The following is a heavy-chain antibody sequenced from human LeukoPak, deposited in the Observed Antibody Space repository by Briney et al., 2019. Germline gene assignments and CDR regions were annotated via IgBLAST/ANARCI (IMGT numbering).Heavy chain of an antibody. CDR2: IYTSGNT. Sequence: PSETLSLTCTVSGGSISSGNYYWNWIRQPAGKGLELIGRIYTSGNTNYNPSFKSRVTISVDTSKNQFSLNLSSVTAADTAVYYCARGARLEPTYAQLDYWGQGTLVTVSS. CDR3: ARGARLEPTYAQLDY. J-gene: IGHJ4*02. D-gene: IGHD1-1*01. V-gene: IGHV4-61*02. CDR1: GGSISSGNYY.